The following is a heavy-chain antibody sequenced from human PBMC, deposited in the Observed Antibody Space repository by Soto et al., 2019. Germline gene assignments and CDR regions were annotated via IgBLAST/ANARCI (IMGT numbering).Heavy chain of an antibody. CDR1: GGSISSYY. CDR2: IYTSGST. D-gene: IGHD3-22*01. J-gene: IGHJ4*02. Sequence: SETLSLTCTVSGGSISSYYWSWIRQPAGKGLEWIGRIYTSGSTNYNPSLKSRVTMSVDTSKNQFSLKLSSVTAADTAVYYCARSGLEYYDSHWLLNWGQGTLVTVSS. V-gene: IGHV4-4*07. CDR3: ARSGLEYYDSHWLLN.